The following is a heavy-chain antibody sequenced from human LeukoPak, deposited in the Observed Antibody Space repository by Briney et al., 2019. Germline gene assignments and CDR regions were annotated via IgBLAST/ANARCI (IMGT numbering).Heavy chain of an antibody. V-gene: IGHV1-2*02. Sequence: GASVKVSCKASGVTFSSYAISWVRQAPGQGLEWMGWINPNTGGTNYAQKFQGRVTMTRDTSIRTAYMELSRLTSDDTAVYYCARDLRYSSSWDVDYWGQGTLVTVSS. CDR1: GVTFSSYA. D-gene: IGHD6-13*01. CDR2: INPNTGGT. J-gene: IGHJ4*02. CDR3: ARDLRYSSSWDVDY.